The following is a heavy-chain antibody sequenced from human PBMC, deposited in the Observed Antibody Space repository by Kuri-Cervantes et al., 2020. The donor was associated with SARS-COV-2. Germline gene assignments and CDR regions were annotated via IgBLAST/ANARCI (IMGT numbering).Heavy chain of an antibody. D-gene: IGHD3-3*01. J-gene: IGHJ4*02. CDR1: GSTFSSYA. Sequence: SVKVSCKASGSTFSSYAISWVRQAPGQGLEWMGGIIPIFGTANYAQKFQGRVTITADESTSTAYMELSSLRSEDTAVYYCTTDMEEVRFWSGYPGYWGQGTLVTVSS. V-gene: IGHV1-69*13. CDR2: IIPIFGTA. CDR3: TTDMEEVRFWSGYPGY.